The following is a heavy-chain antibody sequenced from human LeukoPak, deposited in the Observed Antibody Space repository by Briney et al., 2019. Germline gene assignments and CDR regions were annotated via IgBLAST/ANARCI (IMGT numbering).Heavy chain of an antibody. J-gene: IGHJ4*02. Sequence: SETLSLTCTVSGGSISSHYWSWIRQPPGKGLEWIGYIYTSGSTNYNPSLKSRVTISVDTSKNQFSLKLSSVTAADTAVYYCARQGTVVTPYDYWGQGTLVTVSS. V-gene: IGHV4-4*09. CDR1: GGSISSHY. CDR2: IYTSGST. D-gene: IGHD4-23*01. CDR3: ARQGTVVTPYDY.